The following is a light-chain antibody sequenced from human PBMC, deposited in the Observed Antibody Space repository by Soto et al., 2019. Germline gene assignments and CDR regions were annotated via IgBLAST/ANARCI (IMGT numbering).Light chain of an antibody. CDR3: NSYATSGVSV. J-gene: IGLJ2*01. CDR2: EVS. Sequence: QSVLTQPASVSGSPGQSITLSCTGTSSDIGSFDYVSWYQQHPGKAPNLMIYEVSSRPSGVSHRFSGSKSGNTAYLTISGLQAEDEADYYCNSYATSGVSVFGGGTKLTVL. CDR1: SSDIGSFDY. V-gene: IGLV2-14*01.